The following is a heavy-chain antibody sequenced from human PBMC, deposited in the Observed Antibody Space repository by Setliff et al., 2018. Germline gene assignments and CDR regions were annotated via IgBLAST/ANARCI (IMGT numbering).Heavy chain of an antibody. CDR1: GYTFTSHY. V-gene: IGHV1-46*01. Sequence: ASVKVSCKASGYTFTSHYMHWVRQAPGLGLEWMGTINPSSGRTSYAQKLQGRVTMTTDTSTSTAYMELRSLRSDDTAVYYCARDYYDSSGPPAVGMDVWGQGTTVTVSS. CDR2: INPSSGRT. D-gene: IGHD3-22*01. CDR3: ARDYYDSSGPPAVGMDV. J-gene: IGHJ6*02.